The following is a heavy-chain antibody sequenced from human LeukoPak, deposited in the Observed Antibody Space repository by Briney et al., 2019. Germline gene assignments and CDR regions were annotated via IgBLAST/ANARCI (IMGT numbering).Heavy chain of an antibody. CDR3: ARDLGGIAVGAPNPPSDY. J-gene: IGHJ4*02. CDR2: ISSSSSYI. Sequence: GGSLRLSCAASGFTFSSYSMNWVRQAPGKGLEWVSSISSSSSYIYYADSVKGRFTISRDNAKNSLYLQMNSLRAEDTAVYYCARDLGGIAVGAPNPPSDYWGQGTLVTVSS. V-gene: IGHV3-21*01. CDR1: GFTFSSYS. D-gene: IGHD6-19*01.